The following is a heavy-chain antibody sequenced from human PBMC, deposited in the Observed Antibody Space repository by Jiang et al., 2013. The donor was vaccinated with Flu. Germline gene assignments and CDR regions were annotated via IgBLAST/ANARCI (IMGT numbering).Heavy chain of an antibody. J-gene: IGHJ4*02. CDR2: IYYSGST. V-gene: IGHV4-39*01. D-gene: IGHD3-22*01. Sequence: LEWIGSIYYSGSTYYNPSLKSRVTISVDTSKNQFSLKLSSVTAADTAVYYCARLPYYYDSSGYYYEVDYWGQGTLVTVSS. CDR3: ARLPYYYDSSGYYYEVDY.